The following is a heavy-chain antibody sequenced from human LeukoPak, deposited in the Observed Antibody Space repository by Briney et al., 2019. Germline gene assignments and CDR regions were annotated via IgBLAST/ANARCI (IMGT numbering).Heavy chain of an antibody. CDR2: ISSSGSTI. V-gene: IGHV3-11*01. Sequence: GSLRLSCAASGFTFSDYYMSWIRQAPGKGLEWVSYISSSGSTIYYADSVKGRFTISRDNAKNSLYLQMNSLRAEDTAVYYCASFSSHPQPPKQQLVRDPVDYWGQGTLVTVSS. CDR1: GFTFSDYY. CDR3: ASFSSHPQPPKQQLVRDPVDY. D-gene: IGHD6-13*01. J-gene: IGHJ4*02.